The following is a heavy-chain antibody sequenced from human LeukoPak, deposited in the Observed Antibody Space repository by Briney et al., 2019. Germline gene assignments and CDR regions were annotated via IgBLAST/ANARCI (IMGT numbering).Heavy chain of an antibody. CDR3: ARAARYGDYEAWFDP. CDR2: IYYSGST. V-gene: IGHV4-39*07. D-gene: IGHD4-17*01. CDR1: GGSISSSSYY. Sequence: PSETLSLTCTVSGGSISSSSYYWGWIRQPPGKGLEWIGSIYYSGSTYYNPSLKSRVTISVDTSKNQFSLKLSSVTAADTAVYYCARAARYGDYEAWFDPWGQGTLVTVSS. J-gene: IGHJ5*02.